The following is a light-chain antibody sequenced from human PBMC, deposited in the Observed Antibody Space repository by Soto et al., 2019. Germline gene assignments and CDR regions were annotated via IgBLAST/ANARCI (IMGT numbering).Light chain of an antibody. CDR1: HNIERW. Sequence: IQRTQYPSTLSASVGERVTIACRASHNIERWMAWYQQKPGKAPKLLIYAASSLQSGVPSRFSGSGSGTDFTLTISSLQPEDFATYYCQQANSFPLTFGGGTKVDIK. CDR2: AAS. J-gene: IGKJ4*01. V-gene: IGKV1-12*01. CDR3: QQANSFPLT.